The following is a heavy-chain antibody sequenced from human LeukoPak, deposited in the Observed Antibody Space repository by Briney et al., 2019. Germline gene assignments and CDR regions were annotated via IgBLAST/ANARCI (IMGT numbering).Heavy chain of an antibody. V-gene: IGHV3-21*01. CDR1: GYSVSSGYY. D-gene: IGHD1-26*01. Sequence: ETLSLTCAVSGYSVSSGYYWGWIRQPPGKGLEWVSSISGSSSYIYYADSVKGRFTISRDNAKNSLYLQMNSLRAEGTAVYYCARAPGGSYLDYWGQGTLVTVSS. J-gene: IGHJ4*02. CDR2: ISGSSSYI. CDR3: ARAPGGSYLDY.